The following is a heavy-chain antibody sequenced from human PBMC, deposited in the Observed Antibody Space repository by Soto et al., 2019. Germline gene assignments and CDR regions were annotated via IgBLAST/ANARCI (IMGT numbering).Heavy chain of an antibody. CDR3: ARAGAAPYYYYGMDV. Sequence: QVQLVQSGAEVRKPGASVKVSCKAPGYTFSTSGMSWLRQAPGQGLEWMGWISTYNGDTNDAPKFQDRVTMTSATATSTVYMELRTLRSDDTAVYYCARAGAAPYYYYGMDVWGQWTRVTVSS. J-gene: IGHJ6*02. CDR1: GYTFSTSG. CDR2: ISTYNGDT. D-gene: IGHD2-15*01. V-gene: IGHV1-18*01.